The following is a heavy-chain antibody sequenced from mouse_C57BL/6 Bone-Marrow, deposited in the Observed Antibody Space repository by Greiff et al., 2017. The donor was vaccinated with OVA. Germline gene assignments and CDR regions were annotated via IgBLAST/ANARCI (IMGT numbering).Heavy chain of an antibody. CDR1: GYTFTSYG. Sequence: LVESGAELARPGASVKLSCKASGYTFTSYGISWVKQRTGQGLEWIGEIYPRSGNTYYNEKFKGKATLTADKSSSTAYMELRSLTSEDSAVYFCARDQPYWYFDVWGTGTTVTVSS. D-gene: IGHD6-1*01. CDR2: IYPRSGNT. V-gene: IGHV1-81*01. CDR3: ARDQPYWYFDV. J-gene: IGHJ1*03.